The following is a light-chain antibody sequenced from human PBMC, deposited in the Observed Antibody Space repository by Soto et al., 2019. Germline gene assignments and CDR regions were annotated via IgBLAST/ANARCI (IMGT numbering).Light chain of an antibody. CDR3: QQSYSTPIT. Sequence: DIQMTQSPSSLSASVGDRVTITCRASQSISSYLNWYQQKPGKAPKLLIYAASSLQSGVPSRFSGSGSGTDFTLTINSLHPEDFATYYCQQSYSTPITFGQGTRLEIK. V-gene: IGKV1-39*01. CDR2: AAS. J-gene: IGKJ5*01. CDR1: QSISSY.